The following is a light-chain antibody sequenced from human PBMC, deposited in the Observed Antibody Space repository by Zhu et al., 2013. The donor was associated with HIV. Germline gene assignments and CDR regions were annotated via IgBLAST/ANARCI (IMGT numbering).Light chain of an antibody. V-gene: IGKV3-11*01. CDR2: GAS. J-gene: IGKJ3*01. CDR3: QQRSNWPPIFT. Sequence: EIVLTQSPGTLSLSPGERATLSCRASQSVSKYSLAWYHQKPGQAPRLLIYGASNRATGIPARFSGSGSGTDFTLTISSLEPEDFAVYYCQQRSNWPPIFTFGPGTKVDIK. CDR1: QSVSKY.